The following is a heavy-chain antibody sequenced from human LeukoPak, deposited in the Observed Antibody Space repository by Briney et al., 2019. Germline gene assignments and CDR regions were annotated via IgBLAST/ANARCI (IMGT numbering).Heavy chain of an antibody. CDR1: GFTFSSYL. CDR3: TTRTGR. D-gene: IGHD1-1*01. V-gene: IGHV3-21*01. J-gene: IGHJ4*02. CDR2: ISSSSSLI. Sequence: PGGSLILSCEASGFTFSSYLMNWVRQAPGRGLEWVSSISSSSSLIYYVDSVKGRFAISRDNAKNSLYLQMNSLRAEDTAVYYCTTRTGRWGQGTLVTVSS.